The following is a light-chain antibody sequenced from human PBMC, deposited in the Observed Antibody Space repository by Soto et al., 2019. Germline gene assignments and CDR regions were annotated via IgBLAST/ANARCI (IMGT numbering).Light chain of an antibody. CDR1: QGINNW. CDR2: AVS. V-gene: IGKV1-12*01. J-gene: IGKJ5*01. CDR3: KQSSAFPLT. Sequence: DIQITQSPSSVSASVGDRVTITCRASQGINNWLAWYQQKPGKAPELLIYAVSYLQSGVPSRFSGSGSGTDFTLTISSLQPEDFATYFCKQSSAFPLTFGGGTRLEIK.